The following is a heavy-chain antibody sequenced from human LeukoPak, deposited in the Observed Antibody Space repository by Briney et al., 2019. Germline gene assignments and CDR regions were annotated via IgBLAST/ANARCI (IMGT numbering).Heavy chain of an antibody. CDR2: IYTSGST. CDR3: ARSGYDYVWGSYRYSSYYYYYMDV. Sequence: PSETLSLTCTVSGGSISSGSYYWSWIRQPAGKGLEWIGRIYTSGSTNYNPSLKSRVTISVDTSKNQFSLKLSSVTAADTAVYYCARSGYDYVWGSYRYSSYYYYYMDVWGKGTTVTVSS. CDR1: GGSISSGSYY. D-gene: IGHD3-16*02. V-gene: IGHV4-61*02. J-gene: IGHJ6*03.